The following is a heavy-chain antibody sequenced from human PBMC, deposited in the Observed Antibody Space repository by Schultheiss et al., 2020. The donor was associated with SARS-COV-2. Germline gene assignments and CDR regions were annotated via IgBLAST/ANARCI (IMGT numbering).Heavy chain of an antibody. J-gene: IGHJ4*02. CDR2: IYDSGRAIYKT. D-gene: IGHD3-16*01. CDR3: ASHQFYDYVWGSYYFDH. V-gene: IGHV4-59*08. Sequence: SQTLSLTCTVSGASLSFDYWSWIRQSPGKGLEWIGYIYDSGRAIYKTKYNASLKSRVTISVDTSKNQFSLKLSSVTAADTAVYYCASHQFYDYVWGSYYFDHWGQGTLVTVSS. CDR1: GASLSFDY.